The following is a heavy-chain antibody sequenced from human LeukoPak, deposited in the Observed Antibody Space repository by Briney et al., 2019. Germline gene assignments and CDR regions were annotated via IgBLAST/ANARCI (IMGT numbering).Heavy chain of an antibody. Sequence: GGSLRLSCAASGFTFSSYAMSWLRQAPGKGLEWVANIKEDGSEKYYVDSVKGRFTISRDNAQNSVYLHMNSLTAEDTALYYCARDWVAGVPFDAFDIWGQGTMVSVSS. CDR3: ARDWVAGVPFDAFDI. V-gene: IGHV3-7*03. CDR1: GFTFSSYA. J-gene: IGHJ3*02. D-gene: IGHD3-10*01. CDR2: IKEDGSEK.